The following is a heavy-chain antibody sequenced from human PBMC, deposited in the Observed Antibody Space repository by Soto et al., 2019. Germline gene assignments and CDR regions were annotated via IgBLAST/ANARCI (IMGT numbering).Heavy chain of an antibody. CDR3: AIQDWSGGSEIDY. V-gene: IGHV1-8*01. CDR1: GYTLTSDD. CDR2: MNPNSGNT. J-gene: IGHJ4*02. Sequence: VNVSCKPSGYTLTSDDINCRRQATGQGLEWMGWMNPNSGNTGYAQKFQGRVTMTRNTPISTAYMELSSLRSEDTAVYYCAIQDWSGGSEIDYWGQGTLVTVSS. D-gene: IGHD2-15*01.